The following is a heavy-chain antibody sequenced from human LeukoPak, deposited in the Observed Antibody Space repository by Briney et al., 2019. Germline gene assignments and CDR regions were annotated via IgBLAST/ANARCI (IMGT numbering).Heavy chain of an antibody. CDR3: ARDVYYYDSSGYSRFDY. CDR2: IYYSGST. Sequence: SETLSLTCTVSGGSISSSSHYWGWIRQPPGKGLEWIGSIYYSGSTNYNPSLKSRVTMSVDTSKNQFSLKLSSVTAADTAVYYCARDVYYYDSSGYSRFDYWGQGTLVTVSS. CDR1: GGSISSSSHY. D-gene: IGHD3-22*01. J-gene: IGHJ4*02. V-gene: IGHV4-39*07.